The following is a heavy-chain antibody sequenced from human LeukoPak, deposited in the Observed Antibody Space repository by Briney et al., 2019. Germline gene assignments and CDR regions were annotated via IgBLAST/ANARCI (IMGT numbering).Heavy chain of an antibody. V-gene: IGHV3-21*01. CDR2: ISSSSTYI. J-gene: IGHJ4*02. D-gene: IGHD4-11*01. CDR1: GFTFIRYS. Sequence: GGSLRLSCSASGFTFIRYSLNWVRQTPGKGLEWVSSISSSSTYIYYANSVKGRFTISRDDAKNSLYLQMNSLRAEDTAVYYCARGAVTFDYWGQGTLLTVSS. CDR3: ARGAVTFDY.